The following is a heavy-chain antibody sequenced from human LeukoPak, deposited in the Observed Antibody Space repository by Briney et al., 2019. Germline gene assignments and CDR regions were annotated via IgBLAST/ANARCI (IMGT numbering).Heavy chain of an antibody. V-gene: IGHV3-15*07. CDR1: GFTFSNAW. Sequence: GGSLRLSCAASGFTFSNAWMNWVRRAPGKGLEWVGRIKSKTEGGTTDYAAPVKGRFTISRDDSKNTLYLQMNSLKTEDTAVYYCTRRRSGWFQDYWGQGTLVTVSS. D-gene: IGHD6-19*01. CDR3: TRRRSGWFQDY. CDR2: IKSKTEGGTT. J-gene: IGHJ4*02.